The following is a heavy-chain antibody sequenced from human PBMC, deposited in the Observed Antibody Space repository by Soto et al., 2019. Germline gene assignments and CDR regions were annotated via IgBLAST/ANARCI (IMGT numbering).Heavy chain of an antibody. CDR1: GFSFSDYA. Sequence: GGSLRLSCAASGFSFSDYAMSWVRQAPGKGLEWVSAVSGSGDSSEYADSVKGRFTLSRDNSRNTLYLQMNSLRAEDTAVYYCAKKSSYTLGYTGFPGPDYWGQGTLVTVSS. D-gene: IGHD5-12*01. CDR3: AKKSSYTLGYTGFPGPDY. CDR2: VSGSGDSS. V-gene: IGHV3-23*01. J-gene: IGHJ4*02.